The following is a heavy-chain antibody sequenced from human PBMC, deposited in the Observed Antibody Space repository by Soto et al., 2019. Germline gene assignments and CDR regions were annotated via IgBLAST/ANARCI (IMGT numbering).Heavy chain of an antibody. CDR2: ISSSSSTI. Sequence: GGSLRLSCAASGFTFSSYSMNWVRQAPGKGLEWVSYISSSSSTIYYADSVKGRFTISRDNAKNSLYLQMNSLRDEDTAVYYCSRDGSVCYGDFCYYHYGMDVWGQGTTVTVS. V-gene: IGHV3-48*02. CDR1: GFTFSSYS. J-gene: IGHJ6*02. D-gene: IGHD4-17*01. CDR3: SRDGSVCYGDFCYYHYGMDV.